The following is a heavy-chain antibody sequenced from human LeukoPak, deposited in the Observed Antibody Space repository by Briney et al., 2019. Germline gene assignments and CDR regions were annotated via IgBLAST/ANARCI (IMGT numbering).Heavy chain of an antibody. CDR3: AKVPHPYDSSGYFHFDH. CDR2: LNSDGSST. CDR1: GFTFSRYW. Sequence: PGGSLRLSCAASGFTFSRYWMHWVRQAPGKGLVWVSRLNSDGSSTSYADSVKGRFTISRDNAKNSLYLQMNSLRAEDTAVYYCAKVPHPYDSSGYFHFDHWGQGTLVTVSS. D-gene: IGHD3-22*01. V-gene: IGHV3-74*01. J-gene: IGHJ4*02.